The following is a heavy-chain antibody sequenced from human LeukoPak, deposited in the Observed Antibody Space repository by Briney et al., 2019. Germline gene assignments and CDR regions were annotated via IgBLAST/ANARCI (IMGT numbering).Heavy chain of an antibody. J-gene: IGHJ4*02. CDR2: MYTGGTT. Sequence: GGSLRLSCAASGFTLSGTHMSCVRQAPGKGLEWGSAMYTGGTTYYADSVKGRFTISRDHSRNPLFLHMSSLRADDPAVYYCAKDEATSGGGLASWGQGTLVTVSS. CDR3: AKDEATSGGGLAS. V-gene: IGHV3-53*01. CDR1: GFTLSGTH. D-gene: IGHD3-16*01.